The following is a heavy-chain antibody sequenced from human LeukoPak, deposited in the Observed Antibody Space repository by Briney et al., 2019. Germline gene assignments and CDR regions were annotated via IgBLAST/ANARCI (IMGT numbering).Heavy chain of an antibody. D-gene: IGHD3-10*01. J-gene: IGHJ4*02. CDR2: IYYSGST. CDR3: ARRITMVRGQGYFDY. V-gene: IGHV4-39*01. CDR1: GGSISSSSYY. Sequence: PSETLSLTCTVSGGSISSSSYYWGWIRQPPGKGLEWIGSIYYSGSTYYNPSLKSRVTISVDTSKNQFSLKLSSVTAADTAVYYCARRITMVRGQGYFDYWGQGTLVTVSS.